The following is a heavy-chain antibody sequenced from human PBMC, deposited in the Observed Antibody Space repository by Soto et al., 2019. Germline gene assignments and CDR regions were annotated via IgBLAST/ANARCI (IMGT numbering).Heavy chain of an antibody. V-gene: IGHV3-30*18. Sequence: GGSLRLSCAASGFTFSSYGMHWVRQAPGKGLEWVAVISYDGSNKYYADSVKGRFTISRDNSKNTLYLQMNSLRAEDTAVYYCAKGRWFGELFEPYYYYGMDVWGQGTTVTVSS. J-gene: IGHJ6*02. CDR2: ISYDGSNK. CDR3: AKGRWFGELFEPYYYYGMDV. CDR1: GFTFSSYG. D-gene: IGHD3-10*01.